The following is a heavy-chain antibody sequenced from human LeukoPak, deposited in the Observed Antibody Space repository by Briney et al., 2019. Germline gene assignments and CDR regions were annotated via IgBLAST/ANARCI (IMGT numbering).Heavy chain of an antibody. D-gene: IGHD6-19*01. V-gene: IGHV3-30*18. CDR1: GFTFSTYC. CDR2: ISFDGSNK. CDR3: AKDLRPYSSGWSDY. J-gene: IGHJ4*02. Sequence: GGSLRLSCAASGFTFSTYCLHWVRQAPGKGLEWVAVISFDGSNKYYADSVKGRFTISRDNSKNTLYLQMNSLRAEDTAVYYCAKDLRPYSSGWSDYWGQGTLVTVSS.